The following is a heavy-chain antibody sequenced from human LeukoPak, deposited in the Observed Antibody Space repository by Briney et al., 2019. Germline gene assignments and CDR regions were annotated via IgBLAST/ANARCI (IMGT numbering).Heavy chain of an antibody. D-gene: IGHD5-18*01. CDR1: SGSISSGVYY. J-gene: IGHJ5*02. CDR3: ARQDGYSYGLNWFDP. CDR2: IYYSGST. Sequence: SQTLSLTCPVSSGSISSGVYYWSWIRQHPGKGLEWIGYIYYSGSTYYNPSLKSRVTISVDTSKNQFSLKLSSVTAADTAVYYCARQDGYSYGLNWFDPWGQGTLVTVSS. V-gene: IGHV4-30-4*08.